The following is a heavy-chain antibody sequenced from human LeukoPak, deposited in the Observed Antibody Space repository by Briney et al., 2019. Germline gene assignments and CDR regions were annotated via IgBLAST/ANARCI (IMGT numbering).Heavy chain of an antibody. Sequence: GGSLRLSCAASGFTFSSYNMNWVRQAPGKGLEWVSYISSSSSTIYYADSVRGRFTISRDNAKNSLYLQMNSLRAEDTAVYYCAKDHHYYDSSGYLFDYWGQGTLVTVSS. J-gene: IGHJ4*02. CDR1: GFTFSSYN. V-gene: IGHV3-48*04. CDR3: AKDHHYYDSSGYLFDY. CDR2: ISSSSSTI. D-gene: IGHD3-22*01.